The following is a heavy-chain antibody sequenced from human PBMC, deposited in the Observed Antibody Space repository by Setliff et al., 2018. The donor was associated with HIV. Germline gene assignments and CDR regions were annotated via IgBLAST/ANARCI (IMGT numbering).Heavy chain of an antibody. CDR2: IIPIFGTA. J-gene: IGHJ4*02. D-gene: IGHD6-13*01. Sequence: SVKVSCKASGGPYSSYAISWVRQAPGQGLEWMGGIIPIFGTANYAQKFQGRVTITADESTSTAYMQLSSLRSEDTAVYYCARVGQQLALDYWGQGTLVTVSS. CDR3: ARVGQQLALDY. CDR1: GGPYSSYA. V-gene: IGHV1-69*13.